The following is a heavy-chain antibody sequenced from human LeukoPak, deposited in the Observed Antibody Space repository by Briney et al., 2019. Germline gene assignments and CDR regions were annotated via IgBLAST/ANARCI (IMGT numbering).Heavy chain of an antibody. CDR3: ARTRYSRNAFDI. D-gene: IGHD1-26*01. J-gene: IGHJ3*02. CDR1: GYTFTSYG. CDR2: ISAYNGNT. Sequence: ASVKVSCKASGYTFTSYGISWVRQAPGQGLEWMGWISAYNGNTNYAQKLQGRVTMTTDTSTSTAYMELRSLRSDGTAVYHCARTRYSRNAFDIWGQGTMVTVSS. V-gene: IGHV1-18*01.